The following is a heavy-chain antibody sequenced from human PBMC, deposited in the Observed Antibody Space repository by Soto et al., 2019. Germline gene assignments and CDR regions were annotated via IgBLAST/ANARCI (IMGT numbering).Heavy chain of an antibody. CDR1: GFNFNIFA. CDR3: AKDPTSYDSSAQFDS. CDR2: ISGGGGST. D-gene: IGHD3-22*01. V-gene: IGHV3-23*01. J-gene: IGHJ4*02. Sequence: EVKLLESGGRLVQPGGSLRLSCAASGFNFNIFAMNWVRQAPGKGLEWVSGISGGGGSTYYADSVKGRFTISRDNSXHTLYVQMNSLRAEDTAVYYCAKDPTSYDSSAQFDSWGQGTLVTVSS.